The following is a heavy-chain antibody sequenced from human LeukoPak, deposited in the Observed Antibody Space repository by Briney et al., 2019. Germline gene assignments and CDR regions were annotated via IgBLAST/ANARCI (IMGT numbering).Heavy chain of an antibody. CDR3: ARAASPHNVGVDP. CDR1: GFIFSSSW. J-gene: IGHJ5*02. V-gene: IGHV3-7*01. CDR2: IKRDGSAI. D-gene: IGHD2-15*01. Sequence: GGSLRLSCEASGFIFSSSWMTWVRQAPGKGLEWVANIKRDGSAIHYVDSVKGRFTISRDNAKNSLYLQMNSLRAEDTAVYYCARAASPHNVGVDPWGQGTLVTVSS.